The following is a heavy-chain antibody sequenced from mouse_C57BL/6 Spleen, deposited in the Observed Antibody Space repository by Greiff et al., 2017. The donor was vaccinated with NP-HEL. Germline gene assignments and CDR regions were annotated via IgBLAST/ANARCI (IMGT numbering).Heavy chain of an antibody. CDR3: AKGGYYGSSPYAMDY. Sequence: VQLVESGPGLVAPSQSLSITCTVSGFSLTSYGVSWVRQPPGKGLEWLGVICGDGSTNYHSALIARLSISKDNSKSQVFLKLTSLQTDDTATYYCAKGGYYGSSPYAMDYWGQGTSVTVSS. D-gene: IGHD1-1*01. V-gene: IGHV2-3*01. CDR1: GFSLTSYG. J-gene: IGHJ4*01. CDR2: ICGDGST.